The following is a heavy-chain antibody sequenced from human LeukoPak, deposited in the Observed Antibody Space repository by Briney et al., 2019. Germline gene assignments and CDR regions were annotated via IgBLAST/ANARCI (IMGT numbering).Heavy chain of an antibody. V-gene: IGHV4-39*01. J-gene: IGHJ5*02. CDR3: TRQEYQLLFSGFDP. CDR2: IYYSGST. D-gene: IGHD2-2*01. CDR1: GGSISSNSYY. Sequence: PSETLSLTCTVSGGSISSNSYYWGWIRQPPGKGLEWIGSIYYSGSTYYNPSLKSRVTISVDTSKSQFSLKLSSVTAADTAVYYCTRQEYQLLFSGFDPWGQGTLVTVSS.